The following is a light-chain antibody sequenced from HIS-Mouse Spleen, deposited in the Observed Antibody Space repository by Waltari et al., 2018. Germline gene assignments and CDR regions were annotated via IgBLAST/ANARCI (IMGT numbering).Light chain of an antibody. J-gene: IGLJ1*01. Sequence: QSALTQPRSVSGSPGQSVTISCTGTSSDVGGYHYVSWYQQHPGKAPKLMIYDVSTRPSGVPDRFSGSKSGNTASLTISGLQAEDEADYYCCSYAGSYTFYVFGTGTKVTVL. CDR1: SSDVGGYHY. V-gene: IGLV2-11*01. CDR2: DVS. CDR3: CSYAGSYTFYV.